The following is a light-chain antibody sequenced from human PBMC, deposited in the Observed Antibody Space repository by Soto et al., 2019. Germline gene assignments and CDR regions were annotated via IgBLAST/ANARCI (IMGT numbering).Light chain of an antibody. CDR1: SGHSSYI. CDR3: ETWDSNTAV. J-gene: IGLJ7*01. V-gene: IGLV4-60*02. Sequence: QSVLTQSSSASASLGSSVKLTCTLSSGHSSYIIACHQQQPGKAPRYLMKLEGSGSYNKGSGVPDRFSGSSSGADRYLTISNLQFEDEADYYCETWDSNTAVFGGGTQLTVL. CDR2: LEGSGSY.